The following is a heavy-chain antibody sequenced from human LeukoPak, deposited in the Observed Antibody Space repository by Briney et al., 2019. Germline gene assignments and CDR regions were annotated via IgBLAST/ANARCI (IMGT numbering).Heavy chain of an antibody. V-gene: IGHV3-33*08. J-gene: IGHJ6*02. CDR3: AREEGLRYYYYGMDV. Sequence: GGSLRLSCAASGFTFSDYYMSWVRQAPGKGLEWVAVIWYDGSNKYYADSVKGRFTISRDNSKNTLYLQMNSLRAEDTAVYYCAREEGLRYYYYGMDVWGQGTTVTVSS. D-gene: IGHD3-16*01. CDR1: GFTFSDYY. CDR2: IWYDGSNK.